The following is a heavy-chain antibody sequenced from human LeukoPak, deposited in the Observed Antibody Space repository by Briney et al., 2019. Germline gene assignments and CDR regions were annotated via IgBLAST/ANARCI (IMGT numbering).Heavy chain of an antibody. Sequence: GGSLRLSCAASGFTISNYEMNWVRQAPGKGLEWLSYISSSGTATHYADSVKGRFAISRDIAKNSLYLQMNSLRAEDTAVYYCARLHYYDSSGYSLAFDIWGQGTKVTVSS. J-gene: IGHJ3*02. CDR1: GFTISNYE. D-gene: IGHD3-22*01. V-gene: IGHV3-48*03. CDR3: ARLHYYDSSGYSLAFDI. CDR2: ISSSGTAT.